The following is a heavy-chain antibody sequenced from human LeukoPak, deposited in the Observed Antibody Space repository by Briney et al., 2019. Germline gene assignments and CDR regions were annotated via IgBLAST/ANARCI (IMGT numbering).Heavy chain of an antibody. CDR2: INAGNGNT. J-gene: IGHJ4*02. D-gene: IGHD3-9*01. V-gene: IGHV1-3*01. CDR3: ARDQAGLRYFDWLLFNFDY. CDR1: GYTFTSYA. Sequence: ASVKVSCKASGYTFTSYAMHWVRQAPGQRLEWMGWINAGNGNTKYSQKFQGRVTITRDTSASTAYMELSSLRSEDTAVYYCARDQAGLRYFDWLLFNFDYWGQGTLVTVSS.